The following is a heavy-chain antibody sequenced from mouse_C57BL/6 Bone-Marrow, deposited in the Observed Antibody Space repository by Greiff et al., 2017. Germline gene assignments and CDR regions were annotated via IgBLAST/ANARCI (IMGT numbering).Heavy chain of an antibody. Sequence: QVQLQQSGAELVKPGASVKLSCKASGYTFTSYWMHWVKQRPGRGLEWIGRIDPYSGGTKYNEKFKSKATLTVDKPSSTAYMQLSSLTSEDSAVYYGAHGNYFYWYFAVWGTGTTVTVSS. CDR1: GYTFTSYW. D-gene: IGHD2-1*01. CDR2: IDPYSGGT. V-gene: IGHV1-72*01. J-gene: IGHJ1*03. CDR3: AHGNYFYWYFAV.